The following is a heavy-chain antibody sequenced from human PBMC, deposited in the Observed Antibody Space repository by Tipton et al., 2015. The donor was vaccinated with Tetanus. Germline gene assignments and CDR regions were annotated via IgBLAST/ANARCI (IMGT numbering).Heavy chain of an antibody. CDR1: GGSVSSGSYY. CDR2: FYYSGST. V-gene: IGHV4-61*01. CDR3: ARLSSSANDAHALDI. J-gene: IGHJ3*02. D-gene: IGHD3-22*01. Sequence: TLSLTCTVSGGSVSSGSYYWSWIRQPPGKGPEWIGYFYYSGSTYYNPSLRSRVTMSVDTSKIQFSLKVSSVTAADTAVYYCARLSSSANDAHALDIWGQGTMVTVSS.